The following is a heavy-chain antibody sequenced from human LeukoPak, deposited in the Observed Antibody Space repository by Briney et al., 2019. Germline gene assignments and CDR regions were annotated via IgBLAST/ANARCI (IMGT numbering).Heavy chain of an antibody. V-gene: IGHV3-7*03. Sequence: GGSLRLSCAASGFTFSSYSMNWVRQAPGKGLEWVANIKEDGSEKYYVDFVKGRFTISRDNAKNSLYLQMNSLRAEDTALYYCAKDMGGDYETTSLDYWGQGTLVTVSS. J-gene: IGHJ4*02. D-gene: IGHD4-17*01. CDR2: IKEDGSEK. CDR3: AKDMGGDYETTSLDY. CDR1: GFTFSSYS.